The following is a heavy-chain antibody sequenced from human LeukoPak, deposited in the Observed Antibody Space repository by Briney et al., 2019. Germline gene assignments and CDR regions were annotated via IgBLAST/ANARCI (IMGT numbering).Heavy chain of an antibody. Sequence: SVKVSCKASGGTFSSYAISWVRQAPGQGLEWMGGIIPIFGTANYAQKFQGRVTITADESTSTAYMELSSLRSEDTAVYYCARRDSSGWPFDYWGQGTLVTVSS. D-gene: IGHD6-19*01. CDR3: ARRDSSGWPFDY. V-gene: IGHV1-69*13. CDR2: IIPIFGTA. CDR1: GGTFSSYA. J-gene: IGHJ4*02.